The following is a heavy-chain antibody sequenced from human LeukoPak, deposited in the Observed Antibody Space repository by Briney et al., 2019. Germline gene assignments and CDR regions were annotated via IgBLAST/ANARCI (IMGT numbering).Heavy chain of an antibody. J-gene: IGHJ5*02. D-gene: IGHD2-21*02. CDR2: IYPGDSDT. V-gene: IGHV5-51*01. Sequence: GESLKISCKGSGYSFTSYWIGWVRQMPGKGLEWMGIIYPGDSDTRYSPSFQGQVTISADKSISTAYLQWSSLKASDTAMYYCARSHCGGDCFGSIYNWFHPWGQGTLVTVSS. CDR1: GYSFTSYW. CDR3: ARSHCGGDCFGSIYNWFHP.